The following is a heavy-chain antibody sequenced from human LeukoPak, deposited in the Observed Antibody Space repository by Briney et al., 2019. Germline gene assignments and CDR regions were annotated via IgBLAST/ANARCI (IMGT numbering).Heavy chain of an antibody. CDR1: GGSISSYY. V-gene: IGHV4-4*07. CDR2: IYTSGST. D-gene: IGHD3-10*01. Sequence: SETLSLTCTVSGGSISSYYWSWIRQPAGKGLEWIGRIYTSGSTNYNPSLKSRVTMSVDTSKNQFSLKLSSVTAADTAVYYCARDLGYGSGRLVWFGPWGQGTLVTVSS. CDR3: ARDLGYGSGRLVWFGP. J-gene: IGHJ5*02.